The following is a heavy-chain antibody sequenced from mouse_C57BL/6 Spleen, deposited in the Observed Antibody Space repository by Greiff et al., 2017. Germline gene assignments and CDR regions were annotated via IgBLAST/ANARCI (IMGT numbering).Heavy chain of an antibody. J-gene: IGHJ1*03. D-gene: IGHD1-1*01. Sequence: VKLQESGAELERPGASVKMSCKASGYTFTSYTMHWVKQRPGQGLEWIGYINPSSGYTKYNQKFKDKATLTADKSSSTAYMQLSSLTSETSAVXYGATAPYGSSYGYFDVWGTGTTVTVSS. V-gene: IGHV1-4*01. CDR3: ATAPYGSSYGYFDV. CDR1: GYTFTSYT. CDR2: INPSSGYT.